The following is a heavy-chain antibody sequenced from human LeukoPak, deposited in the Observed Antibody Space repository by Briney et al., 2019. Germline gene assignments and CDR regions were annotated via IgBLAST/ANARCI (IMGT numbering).Heavy chain of an antibody. D-gene: IGHD2-2*01. CDR2: IDPSDSYT. V-gene: IGHV5-10-1*01. J-gene: IGHJ4*02. CDR3: ARHVHRYCSSTSCLPLDY. Sequence: GESLQISCQGSGYSFTSYWISWVRQMPGKGLEWMGRIDPSDSYTNYSPSFQGHVTISADKSISTAYLQWSSLKASDTAMYYCARHVHRYCSSTSCLPLDYWGQGTLVTVSS. CDR1: GYSFTSYW.